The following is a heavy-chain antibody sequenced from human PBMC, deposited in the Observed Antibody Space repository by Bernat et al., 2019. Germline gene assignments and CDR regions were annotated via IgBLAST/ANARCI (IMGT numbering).Heavy chain of an antibody. Sequence: QLQLQESGPGLVKPSETLSLTCTVSGGSISSSSYYWGWIRQPPGNGLEWIGSIYYSGSTYYNPSLKSRVTISVDTSKNQFSLKLSSVTAADTAVYYCARGRNSGSPGYWGQGTLVTVSS. J-gene: IGHJ4*02. D-gene: IGHD1-26*01. CDR3: ARGRNSGSPGY. CDR2: IYYSGST. V-gene: IGHV4-39*01. CDR1: GGSISSSSYY.